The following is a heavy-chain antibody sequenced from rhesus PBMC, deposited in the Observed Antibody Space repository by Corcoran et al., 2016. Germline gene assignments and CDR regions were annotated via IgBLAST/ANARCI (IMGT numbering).Heavy chain of an antibody. D-gene: IGHD4-11*01. CDR2: INGGSGSS. CDR3: ATDRDYHFAY. CDR1: GYAISSGYG. V-gene: IGHV4-127*01. Sequence: QVQLQESGPGLVKPSETLSLTCAVSGYAISSGYGWGWIRQLPGKGLEWIGPINGGSGSSYDHPSLKSRVTVSKDTSKTQFSLKLSSVTAADTAMYYCATDRDYHFAYWGQGVLVTVSS. J-gene: IGHJ4*01.